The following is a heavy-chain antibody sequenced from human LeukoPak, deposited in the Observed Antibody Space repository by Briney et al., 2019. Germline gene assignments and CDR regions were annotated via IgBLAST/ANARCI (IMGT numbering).Heavy chain of an antibody. Sequence: GGSLTLSCAASGFTFSSYSMNWVRQAPGKGLEWDSAISSSGGSTYYAGSVRGRFTISRDNSKNTLYLQMNRRRAEDTAVYYCAKGGGYYGGHVGYHYYYMDVWGKGTTVTISS. CDR2: ISSSGGST. J-gene: IGHJ6*03. CDR3: AKGGGYYGGHVGYHYYYMDV. D-gene: IGHD4-23*01. CDR1: GFTFSSYS. V-gene: IGHV3-23*01.